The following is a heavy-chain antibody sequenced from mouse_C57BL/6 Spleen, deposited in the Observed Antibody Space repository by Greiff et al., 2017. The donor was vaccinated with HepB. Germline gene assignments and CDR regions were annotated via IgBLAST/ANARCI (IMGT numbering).Heavy chain of an antibody. D-gene: IGHD1-1*01. J-gene: IGHJ1*03. Sequence: QVQLKESGPGLVQPSQSLSITCTVSGFSLTSYGVHWVRQSPGKGLEWLGVIWRGGSTDYNAAFMSRLSITKDNSKSQVFFKMNSLQADDTAIYYCAKGENYYGSSYDWYFDVWGTGTTVTVSS. CDR1: GFSLTSYG. CDR3: AKGENYYGSSYDWYFDV. CDR2: IWRGGST. V-gene: IGHV2-5*01.